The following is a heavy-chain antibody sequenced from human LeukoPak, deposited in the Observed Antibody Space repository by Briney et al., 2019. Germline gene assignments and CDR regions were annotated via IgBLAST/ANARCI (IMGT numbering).Heavy chain of an antibody. CDR3: ARTRPPSGPQYYYGMDV. CDR1: GGSLSNYY. D-gene: IGHD1-14*01. Sequence: SETLSLTCTVSGGSLSNYYWSWVRQPPGEGLEWIGYKYTSGSTNYSPSLMGRVTISEDMAKNQISLRLASVTAADTAVYYCARTRPPSGPQYYYGMDVWSQGTPVSVSS. J-gene: IGHJ6*02. CDR2: KYTSGST. V-gene: IGHV4-4*09.